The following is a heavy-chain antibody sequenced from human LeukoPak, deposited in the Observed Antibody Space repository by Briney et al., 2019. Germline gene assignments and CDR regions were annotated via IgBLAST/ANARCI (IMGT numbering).Heavy chain of an antibody. V-gene: IGHV3-23*01. CDR3: APLHSNYYIDY. CDR2: ISGSGGST. CDR1: GFTFSGYA. J-gene: IGHJ4*02. Sequence: GGSLRLSCAASGFTFSGYAMSWVRQAPGKGLEWVSAISGSGGSTYYADPVKGRFTISRDNSKNTLYLQMNSLRAEDTAVYYCAPLHSNYYIDYWGQGTLVTVSS. D-gene: IGHD4-11*01.